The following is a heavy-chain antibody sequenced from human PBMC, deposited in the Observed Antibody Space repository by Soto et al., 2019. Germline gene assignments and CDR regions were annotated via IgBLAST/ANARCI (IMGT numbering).Heavy chain of an antibody. J-gene: IGHJ1*01. D-gene: IGHD4-17*01. CDR3: ARGSDYGDYKQYFQH. CDR2: ISSSSSTI. CDR1: GFTFSSYS. V-gene: IGHV3-48*01. Sequence: GGSLRLSCAASGFTFSSYSMNWVRQAPGKGLEWVSYISSSSSTIYYADSVKGRFTISRDNAKNSLYLQMNSLRAEDTAVYYCARGSDYGDYKQYFQHWGQGTLVTVSS.